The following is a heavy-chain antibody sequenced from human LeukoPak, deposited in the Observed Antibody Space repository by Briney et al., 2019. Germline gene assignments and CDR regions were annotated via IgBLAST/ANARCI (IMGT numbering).Heavy chain of an antibody. V-gene: IGHV4-39*07. CDR3: ARGGGIVVVVAATRGYSYGTPFDY. J-gene: IGHJ4*02. Sequence: SETLSLTCTVSGGSISSSSYYWSWTRQPPGKGLEWIGEINHSGSTNYNPSLKSRVTISVDTSKNQFSLKLSSVTAADTAVYYCARGGGIVVVVAATRGYSYGTPFDYWGQGTLVTVSS. CDR1: GGSISSSSYY. CDR2: INHSGST. D-gene: IGHD2-15*01.